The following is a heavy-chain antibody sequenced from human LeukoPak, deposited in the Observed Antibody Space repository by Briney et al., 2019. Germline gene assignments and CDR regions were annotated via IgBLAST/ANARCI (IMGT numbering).Heavy chain of an antibody. V-gene: IGHV3-30-3*01. J-gene: IGHJ4*02. D-gene: IGHD4-23*01. CDR3: ARSRTAVDPWYFDY. Sequence: GGSLRLSCAASGFTFNNYAIHWVRQAPGKGLEWVAVISYDGSNKYYADSVKGRFTISRDNSKNTLYLQVDSLRVEDTAMYYCARSRTAVDPWYFDYWGQGTLVTVSS. CDR2: ISYDGSNK. CDR1: GFTFNNYA.